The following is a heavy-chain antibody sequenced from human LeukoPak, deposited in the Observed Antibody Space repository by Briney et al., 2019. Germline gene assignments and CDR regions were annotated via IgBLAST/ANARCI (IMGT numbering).Heavy chain of an antibody. D-gene: IGHD1-1*01. Sequence: ASVKVSCKASGYTFTGYYMHWVRQAPGQGLEWMGWINPNSGGTNYAQKFQGRVTMTRDTSISTAYMELSRLRSDDTAVYYCARDRSQYNWNDESWFDPWGQGTLVTVSS. CDR2: INPNSGGT. V-gene: IGHV1-2*02. CDR1: GYTFTGYY. J-gene: IGHJ5*02. CDR3: ARDRSQYNWNDESWFDP.